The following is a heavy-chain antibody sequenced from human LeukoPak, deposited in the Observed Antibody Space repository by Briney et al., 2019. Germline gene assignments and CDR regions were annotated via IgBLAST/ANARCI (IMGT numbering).Heavy chain of an antibody. V-gene: IGHV3-48*01. D-gene: IGHD3-16*01. J-gene: IGHJ6*03. CDR3: ARLNCPRSVNPVCYYYYYMDV. Sequence: QTGGSLRLSCAASGFTFSNYEMNWARQAPGKGLEWVSYISSSSSTIYHADSVKGRFTISRDNAKNSLYLQMNSLRAEDTAVYYCARLNCPRSVNPVCYYYYYMDVWGKGTTVTVSS. CDR2: ISSSSSTI. CDR1: GFTFSNYE.